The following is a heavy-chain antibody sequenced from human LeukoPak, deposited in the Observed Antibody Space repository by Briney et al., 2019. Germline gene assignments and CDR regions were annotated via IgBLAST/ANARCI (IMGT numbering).Heavy chain of an antibody. CDR2: INPNSGGT. D-gene: IGHD3-10*01. V-gene: IGHV1-2*02. CDR1: GYTFTGYY. CDR3: ARDLDRYYYGSGSYKGGSFDP. J-gene: IGHJ5*02. Sequence: ASVKVSCKASGYTFTGYYMHWVRQAPGQGLEWMGWINPNSGGTNYAQKFQGRVTMTWDTSISTAYMELSRLRSDDTAVYYCARDLDRYYYGSGSYKGGSFDPWGQGTLVTVSS.